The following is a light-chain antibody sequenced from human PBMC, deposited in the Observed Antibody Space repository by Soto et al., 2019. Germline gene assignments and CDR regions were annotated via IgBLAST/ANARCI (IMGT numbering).Light chain of an antibody. Sequence: SYELTQPPSVSVAPGQTASITCGGNVIGSISVHWYQQKPGQAPVLVVYDDSDRPSGIPERFSGSNSRNTATLTISRVEDGDEADYYCQVWDSSSDHVIFGGGTKLTV. CDR1: VIGSIS. CDR3: QVWDSSSDHVI. J-gene: IGLJ2*01. CDR2: DDS. V-gene: IGLV3-21*02.